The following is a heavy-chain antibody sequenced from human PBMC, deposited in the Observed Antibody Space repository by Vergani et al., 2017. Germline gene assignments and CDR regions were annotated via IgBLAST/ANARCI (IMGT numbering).Heavy chain of an antibody. CDR1: GFTVSSNY. J-gene: IGHJ2*01. D-gene: IGHD3-10*01. Sequence: EVQLVESGGGLIQPGGSLRLSCAASGFTVSSNYMSWVRQAPGKGLEWVPVIYSGGSTYYADSVKGRFTISRDNSKNTLYLQMNSLRAEDTAVYYCARVLRYYGSGSYHRYFDLWGRGTLVTVSS. V-gene: IGHV3-53*01. CDR2: IYSGGST. CDR3: ARVLRYYGSGSYHRYFDL.